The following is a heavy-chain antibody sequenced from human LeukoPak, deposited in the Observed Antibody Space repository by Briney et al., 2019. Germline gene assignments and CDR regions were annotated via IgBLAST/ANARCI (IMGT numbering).Heavy chain of an antibody. CDR2: KDCRGHVT. Sequence: GPLTFSSAASGSTYGADGGNWGSHSPGKFAERRAGKDCRGHVTGYADSVKGRFTISRDNAKNSLYLQMESLRGEDTALYFCARAGRGHTWDGAYYYQMDVWGKGTTVTVSS. J-gene: IGHJ6*03. CDR1: GSTYGADG. V-gene: IGHV3-20*03. D-gene: IGHD1-1*01. CDR3: ARAGRGHTWDGAYYYQMDV.